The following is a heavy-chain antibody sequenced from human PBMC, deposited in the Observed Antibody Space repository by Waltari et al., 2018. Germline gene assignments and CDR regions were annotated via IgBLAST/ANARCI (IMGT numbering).Heavy chain of an antibody. J-gene: IGHJ4*02. CDR2: IYYSGST. V-gene: IGHV4-39*01. Sequence: QLQLQESGPGLVKPSETLSLTCTVSGGSISSSSYYWGWIRQPPGKGLVWIGSIYYSGSTYYNPSLKSRVTISVDTSKNQFSLKLSSVTAADTAVYYCAKHDYGDYNFAYWGQGTLVTVSS. D-gene: IGHD4-17*01. CDR3: AKHDYGDYNFAY. CDR1: GGSISSSSYY.